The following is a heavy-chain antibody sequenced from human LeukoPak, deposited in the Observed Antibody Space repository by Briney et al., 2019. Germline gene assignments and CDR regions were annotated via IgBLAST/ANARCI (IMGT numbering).Heavy chain of an antibody. CDR2: INWNGGST. J-gene: IGHJ3*02. D-gene: IGHD4-11*01. Sequence: GGSLRLSCAASGITFDDYGMSWVRQAPGKGLEWVSGINWNGGSTGYADSVRGRFTIFRDNAKNSLYLQMNSLRAEDTAVYYCASLRFDYSIAFDIWGQGTMVTVSS. CDR3: ASLRFDYSIAFDI. V-gene: IGHV3-20*04. CDR1: GITFDDYG.